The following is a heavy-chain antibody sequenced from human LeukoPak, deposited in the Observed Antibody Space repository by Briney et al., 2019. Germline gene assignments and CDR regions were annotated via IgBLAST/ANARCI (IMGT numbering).Heavy chain of an antibody. V-gene: IGHV1-2*02. J-gene: IGHJ4*02. D-gene: IGHD3-22*01. CDR3: ARMRYYYDSSGYYNDY. CDR2: INPNTGGT. Sequence: ASVKVSCKASGYTFTDYYMHWVRQAPGQGFEWMGWINPNTGGTNYAQKFQGRVTLTRDTSITTAYMELSRLRSDDTAVYYCARMRYYYDSSGYYNDYWGQGTLVTVSS. CDR1: GYTFTDYY.